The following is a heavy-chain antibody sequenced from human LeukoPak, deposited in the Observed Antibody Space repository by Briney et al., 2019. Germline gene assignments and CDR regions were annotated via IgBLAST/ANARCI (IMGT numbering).Heavy chain of an antibody. CDR2: IYSSGIT. V-gene: IGHV4-4*07. CDR1: GGSINNYY. Sequence: SETLSLTCTVSGGSINNYYWSWIRQPAGKGLEWIGRIYSSGITNYNPSLKSRVTMSVDTSKNQFSLKLSSVTAADTAVYYCARNEEGSYGHCDNWGQGTLVSVSS. D-gene: IGHD3-16*01. CDR3: ARNEEGSYGHCDN. J-gene: IGHJ4*02.